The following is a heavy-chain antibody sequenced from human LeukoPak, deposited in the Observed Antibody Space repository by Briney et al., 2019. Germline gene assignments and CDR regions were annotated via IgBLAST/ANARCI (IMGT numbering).Heavy chain of an antibody. Sequence: ETWSLTCTVSGGSMSSYFWSWIGQPAGKGLEWIGRIYPSGSTNYNPSLKSRVTMSVDTSNNQFSLKLSSVTAADTAVYYCARKRKGAYDFDCWGQGRLVSVSA. CDR1: GGSMSSYF. D-gene: IGHD3-16*01. CDR2: IYPSGST. J-gene: IGHJ4*02. V-gene: IGHV4-4*07. CDR3: ARKRKGAYDFDC.